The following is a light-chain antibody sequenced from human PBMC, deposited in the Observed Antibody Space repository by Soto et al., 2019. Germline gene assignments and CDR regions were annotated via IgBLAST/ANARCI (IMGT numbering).Light chain of an antibody. Sequence: DIQLTQSPSSLSASVGDRVTITCRASQDIRSDLGWFQQKPGKAPNRLIYAASTLASGVPSRFSGGRSGTEFTLTISSLESEDFAIYYCLQHNSYPFTFGPGTKVDIK. J-gene: IGKJ3*01. V-gene: IGKV1-17*01. CDR2: AAS. CDR3: LQHNSYPFT. CDR1: QDIRSD.